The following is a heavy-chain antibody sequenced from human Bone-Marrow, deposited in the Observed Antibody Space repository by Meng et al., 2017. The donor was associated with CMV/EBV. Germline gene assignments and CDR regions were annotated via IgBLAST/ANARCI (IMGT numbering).Heavy chain of an antibody. CDR2: IHSSGST. J-gene: IGHJ4*02. D-gene: IGHD1-14*01. CDR3: AIAGPDVSSCYDY. Sequence: SGGSIRSGNYCWNWIRQHPGKGPEWIGYIHSSGSTYYNPSLKSRLTISVDTSKNQFSLKLFSVTAADTAVYYCAIAGPDVSSCYDYWGQGTLVTVSS. V-gene: IGHV4-31*02. CDR1: GGSIRSGNYC.